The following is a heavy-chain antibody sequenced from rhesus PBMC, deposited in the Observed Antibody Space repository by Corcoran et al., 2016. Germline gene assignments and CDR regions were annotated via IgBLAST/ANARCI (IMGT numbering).Heavy chain of an antibody. V-gene: IGHV4-106*01. Sequence: QVQLQESGPGLGKPSETLSLTCAVSGGSISDDYYWSWICQPPGKGLEWIGDLYGRGGGTNYNPSLQNRVTISIDTSKNQFSLKLSSVTAADTAVYYCARDQNGFDVWGPGVLVTVSS. CDR1: GGSISDDYY. CDR3: ARDQNGFDV. J-gene: IGHJ5-1*01. CDR2: LYGRGGGT.